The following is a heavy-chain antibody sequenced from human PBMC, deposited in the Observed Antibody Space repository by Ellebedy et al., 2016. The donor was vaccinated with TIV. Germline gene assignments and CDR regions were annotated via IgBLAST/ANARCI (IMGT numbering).Heavy chain of an antibody. CDR2: INTDGSSI. J-gene: IGHJ4*02. CDR1: GFTFSSNW. D-gene: IGHD4-17*01. Sequence: GESLKISCAASGFTFSSNWMHWVRQGPGKGLVWVSRINTDGSSIAYADSVKGRFTISRDNAKNTLYLQMNSLRAEDTAVYYCARDLTGTYYGRFDSWGQGTLVTVSS. CDR3: ARDLTGTYYGRFDS. V-gene: IGHV3-74*01.